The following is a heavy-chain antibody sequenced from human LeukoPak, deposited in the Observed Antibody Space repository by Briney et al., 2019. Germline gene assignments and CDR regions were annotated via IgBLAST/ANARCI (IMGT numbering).Heavy chain of an antibody. CDR3: TTITIFGVAHDY. Sequence: SETLSLTCAVYGGSFSGYYWSWIRQPPGKGLEWIGEINHSGSTNYNPSLKSRVTISVDTSKNQFSLKLSSVTAAGTAVYYCTTITIFGVAHDYWGQGTLVTVSS. CDR2: INHSGST. CDR1: GGSFSGYY. D-gene: IGHD3-3*01. V-gene: IGHV4-34*01. J-gene: IGHJ4*02.